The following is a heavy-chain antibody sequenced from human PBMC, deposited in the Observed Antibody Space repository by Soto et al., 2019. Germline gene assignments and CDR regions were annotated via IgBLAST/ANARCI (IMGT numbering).Heavy chain of an antibody. J-gene: IGHJ3*02. CDR2: ISSSGSTI. Sequence: WGSLRLSCAASGFTFIDYYMILIRHAPWKGLEWVSYISSSGSTIYYADSVKGRFTISRDNAKSSLYLQMNSLRAEDTAVYYCARVGGWGYGPRLWAADAFDIWGQGTMVTVSS. CDR1: GFTFIDYY. V-gene: IGHV3-11*01. D-gene: IGHD4-17*01. CDR3: ARVGGWGYGPRLWAADAFDI.